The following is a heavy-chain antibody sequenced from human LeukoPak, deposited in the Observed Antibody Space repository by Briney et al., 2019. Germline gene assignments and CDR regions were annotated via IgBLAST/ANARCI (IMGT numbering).Heavy chain of an antibody. J-gene: IGHJ4*02. CDR2: ISNSASYT. CDR3: AKDYSGVN. Sequence: PGASLRLSCAASGFTFNTYAMSWVRQAPGKGLEWFSGISNSASYTYYADSVRGRFTISRDNSKNTLYLQMNSLRGEDTAIYYCAKDYSGVNWGQGTLVTVSS. V-gene: IGHV3-23*01. D-gene: IGHD2-15*01. CDR1: GFTFNTYA.